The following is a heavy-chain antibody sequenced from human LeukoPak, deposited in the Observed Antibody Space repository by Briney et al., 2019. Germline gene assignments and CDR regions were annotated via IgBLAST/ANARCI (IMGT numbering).Heavy chain of an antibody. CDR2: IYHSGST. CDR3: ARDSMIVVVISGIDY. J-gene: IGHJ4*02. CDR1: GFTFSSYS. V-gene: IGHV4-38-2*02. Sequence: PGGSLRLSCAASGFTFSSYSMNWVRQPPGKGLEWIGSIYHSGSTYYNPSLKSRVTISVDTSKNQFSLKLSSVTAADTAVYYCARDSMIVVVISGIDYWGQGTLVTVSS. D-gene: IGHD3-22*01.